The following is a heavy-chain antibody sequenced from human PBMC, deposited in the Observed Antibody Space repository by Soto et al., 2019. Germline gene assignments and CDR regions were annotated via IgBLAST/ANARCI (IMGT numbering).Heavy chain of an antibody. Sequence: QVQLVQSGAEVKKPGSSVKVSCTASGGTFSSYTISWVRQAPGQGLEWMGRIIPILGIANYAQKFQGRVTITADKSTSPAYMELSSLRSEDTAVYYCARGSSGWYGGGAHWGQGTLVTVSS. CDR3: ARGSSGWYGGGAH. CDR1: GGTFSSYT. CDR2: IIPILGIA. J-gene: IGHJ4*02. D-gene: IGHD6-19*01. V-gene: IGHV1-69*02.